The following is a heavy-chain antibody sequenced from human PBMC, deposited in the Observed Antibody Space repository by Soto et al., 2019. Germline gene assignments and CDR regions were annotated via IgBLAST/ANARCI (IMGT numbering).Heavy chain of an antibody. CDR1: GGTFSSYA. CDR2: IIPIFGTA. J-gene: IGHJ2*01. V-gene: IGHV1-69*06. D-gene: IGHD3-3*01. CDR3: AGAYEDFWIDEIRYFDL. Sequence: QVQLVQAGAEVKNPGSSVKVSCKASGGTFSSYAISWVRQAPGQGLEWMGGIIPIFGTANYAQKFQGRVTSTADKSTSTAYIELRSLRSEDTAVYYCAGAYEDFWIDEIRYFDLWCRGTMVTVSS.